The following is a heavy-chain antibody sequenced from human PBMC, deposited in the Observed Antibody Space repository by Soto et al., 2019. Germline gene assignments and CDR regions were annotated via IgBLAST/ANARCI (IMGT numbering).Heavy chain of an antibody. J-gene: IGHJ4*02. Sequence: SETLSLTCTVSGGSISSYYWSWIRQPPGKGLEWIGYIYYSGSTNYNPSLKSRVTISVDTSKNQFSLKLSSVTAADTAVYYCARHTGSGYRSYNFDYWGQGTLVTVSS. V-gene: IGHV4-59*08. D-gene: IGHD3-16*02. CDR2: IYYSGST. CDR1: GGSISSYY. CDR3: ARHTGSGYRSYNFDY.